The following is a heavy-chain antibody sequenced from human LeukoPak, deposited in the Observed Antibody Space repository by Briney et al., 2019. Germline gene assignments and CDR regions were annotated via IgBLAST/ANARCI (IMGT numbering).Heavy chain of an antibody. CDR3: ARDGVLSYCTNGVCLDY. Sequence: GGSLRLSCAASGFTFSSYSMNWVRQAPGKGLEWASSISGSSTYIYYADSVKGRFTISRDNAKNSLHLQMNSLRAEDTAVYYCARDGVLSYCTNGVCLDYWGQGTLVTVSS. CDR1: GFTFSSYS. J-gene: IGHJ4*02. V-gene: IGHV3-21*01. CDR2: ISGSSTYI. D-gene: IGHD2-8*01.